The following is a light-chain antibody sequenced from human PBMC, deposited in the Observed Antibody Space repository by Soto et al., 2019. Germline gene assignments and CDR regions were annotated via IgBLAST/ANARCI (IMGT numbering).Light chain of an antibody. V-gene: IGKV3-15*01. CDR2: GAS. J-gene: IGKJ1*01. CDR3: QQRSNWPPWT. Sequence: EIVMTQSPATLSLSPGERATLSCRASQSVSSNLAWYQQKPGQAPRLLIYGASTRATGIPARFSGSGSGTEFTLTISSLQSEDFAVYYCQQRSNWPPWTFGQGTKVDIK. CDR1: QSVSSN.